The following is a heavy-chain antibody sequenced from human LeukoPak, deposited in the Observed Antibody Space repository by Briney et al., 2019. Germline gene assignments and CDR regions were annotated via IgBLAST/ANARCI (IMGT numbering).Heavy chain of an antibody. CDR3: ARGRGGIQYYLDY. V-gene: IGHV3-9*01. J-gene: IGHJ4*02. D-gene: IGHD3-16*01. CDR2: ITWNSGNI. CDR1: GFTFDDYA. Sequence: GGSLRLSCAASGFTFDDYAMHWVRQAPGKGLEWVSGITWNSGNIGYVESVKGRFTISRDNAKNSLYLQMNSLRAEDTALYYCARGRGGIQYYLDYWGQGTLVTVSS.